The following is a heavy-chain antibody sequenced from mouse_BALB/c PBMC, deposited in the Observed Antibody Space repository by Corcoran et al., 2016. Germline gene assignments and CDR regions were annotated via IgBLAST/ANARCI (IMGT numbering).Heavy chain of an antibody. CDR3: ARAPWEYYARDY. D-gene: IGHD4-1*01. Sequence: QIQLVQSGPELKKPGETVKISCKASGYTFTNYGVSWVKQAPGKGLKWMGWINTYTGEPTYADDFKGRFAFSFETSASTAYLQINNLKNEDTATYFCARAPWEYYARDYWGQGTSVTVSS. CDR2: INTYTGEP. V-gene: IGHV9-3-1*01. CDR1: GYTFTNYG. J-gene: IGHJ4*01.